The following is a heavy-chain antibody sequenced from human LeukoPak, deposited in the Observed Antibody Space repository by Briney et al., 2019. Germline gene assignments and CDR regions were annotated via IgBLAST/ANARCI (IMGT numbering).Heavy chain of an antibody. CDR2: INPNSGGT. J-gene: IGHJ4*02. D-gene: IGHD4-17*01. Sequence: ASVKVSCEASGYTFTGYYMHWVRQAPGQGLEWMGWINPNSGGTNYAQKFQGRVTMTRDTSISTAYMELSRLRSDDTAVYYCARLDYGDDGGGAGYWGQGTLVTVSS. CDR1: GYTFTGYY. CDR3: ARLDYGDDGGGAGY. V-gene: IGHV1-2*02.